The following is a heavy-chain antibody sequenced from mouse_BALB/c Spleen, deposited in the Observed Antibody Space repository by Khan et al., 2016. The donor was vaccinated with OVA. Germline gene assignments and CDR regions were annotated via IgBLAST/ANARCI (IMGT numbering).Heavy chain of an antibody. D-gene: IGHD2-13*01. J-gene: IGHJ3*01. CDR2: INTGSSDT. V-gene: IGHV5-6*01. Sequence: EVQGEESGGALVKPGGSLKLSCTAAGFTFSSFDMSWVRQTPGKRLEWIGNINTGSSDTSYQESLKGRVTMSRDNSKNTLYMQMSSLRSEDTAVYYCARQGGDASIAYWGQGTLVTVSA. CDR1: GFTFSSFD. CDR3: ARQGGDASIAY.